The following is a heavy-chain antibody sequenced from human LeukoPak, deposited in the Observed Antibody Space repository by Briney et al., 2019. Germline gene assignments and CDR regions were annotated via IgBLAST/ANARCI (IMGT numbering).Heavy chain of an antibody. J-gene: IGHJ4*02. CDR2: IYYSGST. V-gene: IGHV4-39*07. CDR3: ARAPTYYDFWSGYHGKYYFDY. CDR1: GGSISSSSYY. D-gene: IGHD3-3*01. Sequence: SEALSLTCTVSGGSISSSSYYWGWIRQPPGKGLEWIGSIYYSGSTYYNPSLKSRVTISVDTSKNQFSLKLSSVTAADTAVYYCARAPTYYDFWSGYHGKYYFDYWGQGTLVTVSS.